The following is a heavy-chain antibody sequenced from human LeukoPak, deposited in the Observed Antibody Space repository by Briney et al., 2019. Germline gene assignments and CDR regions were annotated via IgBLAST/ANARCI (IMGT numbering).Heavy chain of an antibody. CDR1: GGSISSSSYY. CDR2: IYYSGST. J-gene: IGHJ4*02. CDR3: ARGLRVRTYYDFWSGYSY. D-gene: IGHD3-3*01. Sequence: SSETLSLTCTVSGGSISSSSYYWGWIRQPPGKGLEWIGSIYYSGSTYYNPSLKSRVTISVDTPKNQFSLKLSSVTAADTAVYYCARGLRVRTYYDFWSGYSYWGQGTLVTVSS. V-gene: IGHV4-39*07.